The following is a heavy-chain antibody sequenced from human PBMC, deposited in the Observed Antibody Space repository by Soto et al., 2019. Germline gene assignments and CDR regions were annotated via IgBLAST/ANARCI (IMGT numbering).Heavy chain of an antibody. CDR1: GLTFSSYG. CDR2: IWYDGSNK. D-gene: IGHD1-26*01. J-gene: IGHJ6*02. Sequence: GGSLRLSCAASGLTFSSYGMHWVRQAPGKGLEWVAVIWYDGSNKYYADSVKGRFTISRDNSKNTLYLQMNSLRAEDTAVYYCARGPPWHEPTYYYYGMDVWGQGTTVTVSS. V-gene: IGHV3-33*01. CDR3: ARGPPWHEPTYYYYGMDV.